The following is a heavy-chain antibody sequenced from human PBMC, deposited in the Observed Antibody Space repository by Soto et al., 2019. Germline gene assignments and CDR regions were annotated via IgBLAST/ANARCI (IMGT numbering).Heavy chain of an antibody. Sequence: VKVSCKASGYTFTGYYMHWVRQAPGQGLEWMGWINPNSGGTNYAQKFQGWVTMTRDTSISTAYMELSRLRSDDTAVYYCARGDIVVVPAAIRFYGMDVWGQGTTVTVSS. CDR3: ARGDIVVVPAAIRFYGMDV. V-gene: IGHV1-2*04. CDR2: INPNSGGT. D-gene: IGHD2-2*02. CDR1: GYTFTGYY. J-gene: IGHJ6*02.